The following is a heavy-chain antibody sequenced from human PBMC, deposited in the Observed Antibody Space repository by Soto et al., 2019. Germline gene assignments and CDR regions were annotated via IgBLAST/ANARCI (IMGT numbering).Heavy chain of an antibody. J-gene: IGHJ4*02. Sequence: SGGSLRLSCAASGFTFSSYGMHWVRQAPGKGLEWVAVIWYDGSNKYYADSVKGRFTISRDNSKNTLYLQMNSLRAEDTAVYYCARDPGFTLRPGCLDYWGQGTLVTVSS. CDR1: GFTFSSYG. D-gene: IGHD2-15*01. CDR2: IWYDGSNK. V-gene: IGHV3-33*01. CDR3: ARDPGFTLRPGCLDY.